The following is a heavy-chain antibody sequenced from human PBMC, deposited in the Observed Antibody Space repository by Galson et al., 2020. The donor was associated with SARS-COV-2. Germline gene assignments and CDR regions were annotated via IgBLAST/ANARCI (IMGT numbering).Heavy chain of an antibody. CDR1: GFTFTNYW. CDR3: ARGGAYDHDY. V-gene: IGHV3-7*04. J-gene: IGHJ4*02. Sequence: GGSLRLSCAASGFTFTNYWMTWVRQAPGKGLECVASIKGDGTENYYVDSVNGRFTISRDNARNSVYLQMSSLRAEDTAVYYCARGGAYDHDYWGQGTLVTVSS. D-gene: IGHD5-12*01. CDR2: IKGDGTEN.